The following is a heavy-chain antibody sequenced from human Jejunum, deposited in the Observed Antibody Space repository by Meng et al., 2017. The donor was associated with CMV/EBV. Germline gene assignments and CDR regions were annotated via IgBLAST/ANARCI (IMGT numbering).Heavy chain of an antibody. CDR2: TSHSGHT. Sequence: SGRSLTRRTLLRWVRPPPGQGLSWIGETSHSGHTHYHPSLKSRVTISIDKSKNQFSLKLSSVTAADTAVYYCASCTIYYYFGMDVWGQGTTVTVSS. V-gene: IGHV4-4*02. CDR3: ASCTIYYYFGMDV. D-gene: IGHD2-2*01. J-gene: IGHJ6*02. CDR1: GRSLTRRTL.